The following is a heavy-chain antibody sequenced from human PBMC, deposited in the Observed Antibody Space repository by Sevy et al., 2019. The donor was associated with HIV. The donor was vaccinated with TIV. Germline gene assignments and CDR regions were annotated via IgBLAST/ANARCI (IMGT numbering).Heavy chain of an antibody. J-gene: IGHJ4*02. CDR3: ARLKVPAAILGAFDY. D-gene: IGHD2-2*01. V-gene: IGHV5-51*01. CDR2: IYPGDSDT. CDR1: GYSFTSYW. Sequence: GESLKISCKGSGYSFTSYWIGWERQMPGKGLEWMGIIYPGDSDTRYNPSFQGQVTISADKSISTAYLQWSSLKASDTAMYYCARLKVPAAILGAFDYWGQRTLVTVSS.